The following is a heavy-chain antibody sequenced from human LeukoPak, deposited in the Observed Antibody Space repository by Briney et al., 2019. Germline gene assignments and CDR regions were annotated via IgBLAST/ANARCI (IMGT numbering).Heavy chain of an antibody. CDR2: GSGYST. V-gene: IGHV3-23*01. CDR3: ARDPTRGFLNLYYYYYMDV. CDR1: GFTFSLYG. D-gene: IGHD5-12*01. Sequence: PGGSLRLSCAASGFTFSLYGMSGSGYSTYYADSVKGRFTISRDNSKNTLYLQMNSLRAEDTAVYYCARDPTRGFLNLYYYYYMDVWGKGTTVTVSS. J-gene: IGHJ6*03.